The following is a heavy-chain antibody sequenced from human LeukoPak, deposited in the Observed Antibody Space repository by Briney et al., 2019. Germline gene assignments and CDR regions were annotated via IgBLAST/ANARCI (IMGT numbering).Heavy chain of an antibody. CDR3: ARHLGTSCFDY. CDR1: GGSISSYY. Sequence: SETLSLTCTVSGGSISSYYWSWIRQPPGKGLEWIGYIYYSGSTNYNPSLKSRVTISVDTSKNQFSLKLSSVTAADTAVYYCARHLGTSCFDYWGQGTLVTVSS. CDR2: IYYSGST. D-gene: IGHD2-2*01. J-gene: IGHJ4*02. V-gene: IGHV4-59*08.